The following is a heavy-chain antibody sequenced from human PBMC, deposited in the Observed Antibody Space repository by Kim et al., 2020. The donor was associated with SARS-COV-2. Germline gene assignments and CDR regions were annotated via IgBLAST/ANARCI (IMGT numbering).Heavy chain of an antibody. V-gene: IGHV4-59*01. D-gene: IGHD3-10*01. J-gene: IGHJ4*02. Sequence: SETLSLTCSVSGGSISSYYWSWSRQPPGKGLEWIGHIYYSGSTNYNPSLKSRVTISVDTSKNQFSLKLSSVTAADTAVYYCASAPFGYGSGLDYWGQGTLVTVSS. CDR2: IYYSGST. CDR1: GGSISSYY. CDR3: ASAPFGYGSGLDY.